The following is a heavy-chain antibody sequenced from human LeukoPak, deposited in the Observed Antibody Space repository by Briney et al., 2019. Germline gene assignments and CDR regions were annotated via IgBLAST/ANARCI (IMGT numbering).Heavy chain of an antibody. D-gene: IGHD1-1*01. CDR2: IKSETDGGTT. J-gene: IGHJ4*02. CDR1: GFTFGTYA. CDR3: TTDRGTSYVDY. Sequence: GRSLRLSCAASGFTFGTYAMRWVRQAPGKGLEWVGRIKSETDGGTTDYAAPVKGTFTISRDDSENTLYLQMNSLKTEDTAVYYCTTDRGTSYVDYWGQGTLVTVSS. V-gene: IGHV3-15*01.